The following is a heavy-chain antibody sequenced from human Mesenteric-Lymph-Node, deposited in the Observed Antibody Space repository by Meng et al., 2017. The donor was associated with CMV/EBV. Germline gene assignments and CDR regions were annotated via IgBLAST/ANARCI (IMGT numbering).Heavy chain of an antibody. Sequence: ASVKVSCKASGYIFTSYLLHWVRRAPGQGLEWMAWINNVDTGCAQKFQGRLTITRDTSISTTYMELSSLTSEDTGVYYCARRRGQWLFDYWGQGTLVTVSS. D-gene: IGHD6-19*01. CDR1: GYIFTSYL. CDR3: ARRRGQWLFDY. CDR2: INNVDT. J-gene: IGHJ4*02. V-gene: IGHV1-8*03.